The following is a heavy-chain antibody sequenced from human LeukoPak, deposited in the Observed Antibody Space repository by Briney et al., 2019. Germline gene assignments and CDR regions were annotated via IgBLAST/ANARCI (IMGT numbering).Heavy chain of an antibody. D-gene: IGHD3-22*01. CDR1: GFTVSSNY. CDR2: IYSGGST. Sequence: GSLRLSCAASGFTVSSNYMSWVRQAPGKGLEWVSVIYSGGSTYYADSVKGRFTISRDNSKNTLYLQMNSLRAEDTAVYYCASTYDSSGYHLDYWGQGTLVTVSS. CDR3: ASTYDSSGYHLDY. V-gene: IGHV3-66*01. J-gene: IGHJ4*02.